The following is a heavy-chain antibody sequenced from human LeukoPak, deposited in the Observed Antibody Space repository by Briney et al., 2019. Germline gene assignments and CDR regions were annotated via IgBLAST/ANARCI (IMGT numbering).Heavy chain of an antibody. CDR3: ARHEDRNWYFDH. J-gene: IGHJ4*02. V-gene: IGHV4-39*01. CDR2: IYYSGST. D-gene: IGHD1-1*01. CDR1: GGSIISSYYY. Sequence: SETLSLTCTVSGGSIISSYYYWGWIRQPPGKGLEWLGTIYYSGSTYYNPSLQSRVTISVDTSKNQFSLKLSSVNAPDTAVYYCARHEDRNWYFDHWGQGTLVTVST.